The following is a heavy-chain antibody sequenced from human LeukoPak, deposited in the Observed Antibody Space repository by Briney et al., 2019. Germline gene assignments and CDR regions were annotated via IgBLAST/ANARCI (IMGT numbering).Heavy chain of an antibody. CDR2: VYDNDIS. CDR1: GASIRSYF. Sequence: PSETLSLTCSVSGASIRSYFWSWIRQSPGKGLEWIGYVYDNDISNFNPSLESRVTILVDRSKSQFSLKLRSVTAADTAVYYCARGLVLATDDAFDIWGPGTMVTVSS. V-gene: IGHV4-59*01. CDR3: ARGLVLATDDAFDI. J-gene: IGHJ3*02. D-gene: IGHD5-12*01.